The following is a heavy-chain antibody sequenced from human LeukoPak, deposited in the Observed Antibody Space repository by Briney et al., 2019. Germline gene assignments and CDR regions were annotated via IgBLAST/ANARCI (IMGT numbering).Heavy chain of an antibody. D-gene: IGHD3-22*01. CDR1: GFTVSSNY. CDR2: IYSGGST. Sequence: PGGSLRLSCAASGFTVSSNYTSWVRQAPGKGLEWVSVIYSGGSTYYADSVKGRFTISGDNSKNTLYLQMNSLRAEDTAVYYCARDLDYYDSSYYYYGMDVWGQGTTVTVSS. J-gene: IGHJ6*02. V-gene: IGHV3-53*01. CDR3: ARDLDYYDSSYYYYGMDV.